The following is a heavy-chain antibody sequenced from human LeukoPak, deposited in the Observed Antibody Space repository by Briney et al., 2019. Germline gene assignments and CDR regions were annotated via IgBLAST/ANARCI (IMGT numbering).Heavy chain of an antibody. CDR1: GGSFSGYY. V-gene: IGHV4-34*01. D-gene: IGHD3-22*01. CDR2: INHSGST. CDR3: ARDMRGISGTMIVVAPPAFDI. J-gene: IGHJ3*02. Sequence: SETLSLTCAVYGGSFSGYYWSWIRQPPGKGLEWIGEINHSGSTNYNPSLKSRVTISVDTFKNQFSLKLSSVTAADTAVYYCARDMRGISGTMIVVAPPAFDIWGQGTMVTVSS.